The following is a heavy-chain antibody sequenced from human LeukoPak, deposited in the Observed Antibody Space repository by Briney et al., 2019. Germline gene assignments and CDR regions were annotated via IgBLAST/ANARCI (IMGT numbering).Heavy chain of an antibody. Sequence: GGSLRLSCAASGFTFSSKYMSWVRQAPGKGLEWVSGIYSSGATYYADSMKGSFSIYRDNSKNTLYLQMNSVTAEDTAVYYCARSSWFDHWGQGTLVTVSS. V-gene: IGHV3-66*01. CDR3: ARSSWFDH. CDR2: IYSSGAT. CDR1: GFTFSSKY. J-gene: IGHJ5*02.